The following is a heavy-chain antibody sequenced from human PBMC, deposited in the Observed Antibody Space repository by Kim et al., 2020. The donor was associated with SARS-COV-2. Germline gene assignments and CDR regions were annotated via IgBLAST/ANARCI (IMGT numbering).Heavy chain of an antibody. CDR3: ATIQDIVVVPAARVDAFDI. D-gene: IGHD2-2*01. J-gene: IGHJ3*02. CDR2: IIPIFGTA. Sequence: SVKVSCKASGGTFSSYAISWVRQAPGQGLEWMGGIIPIFGTANYAQKFQGRVTITADESTSTAYMELSSLRSEDTAVYYCATIQDIVVVPAARVDAFDIWGQGTMGTVSS. CDR1: GGTFSSYA. V-gene: IGHV1-69*13.